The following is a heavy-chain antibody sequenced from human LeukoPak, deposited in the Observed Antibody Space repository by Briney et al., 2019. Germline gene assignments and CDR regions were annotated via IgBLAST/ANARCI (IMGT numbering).Heavy chain of an antibody. V-gene: IGHV3-53*01. J-gene: IGHJ4*02. Sequence: GGSLRLSCAASGFSVSNTYMSWVPQAPGKGLEWVAAIYSGGSTHYVDSVRGRFTISRDTSKNTLYLQMDRLSDEDTAIYYCATDPTPAHSWGQGTRVTVSS. CDR3: ATDPTPAHS. CDR2: IYSGGST. CDR1: GFSVSNTY.